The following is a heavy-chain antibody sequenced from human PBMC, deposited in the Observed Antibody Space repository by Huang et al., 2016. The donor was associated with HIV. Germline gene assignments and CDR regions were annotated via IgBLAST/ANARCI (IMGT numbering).Heavy chain of an antibody. J-gene: IGHJ6*03. V-gene: IGHV1-18*01. CDR1: GYTFSSFG. Sequence: QVQLVQSGAEVKKPGASVKVSCKASGYTFSSFGISWVRQAPGQGLEWGGWISVYNGNTKFAQKSQGRLTMTTDPSTSTAYMELRSLRSDDTAVYYCARGGGIQLWLLGYYYMDVWGNGTTVTVSS. D-gene: IGHD5-18*01. CDR2: ISVYNGNT. CDR3: ARGGGIQLWLLGYYYMDV.